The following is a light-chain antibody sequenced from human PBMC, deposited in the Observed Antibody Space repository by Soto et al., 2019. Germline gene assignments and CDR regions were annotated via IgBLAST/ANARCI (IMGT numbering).Light chain of an antibody. CDR3: QQYGTSLRWT. Sequence: IVWRQSPGTLSLSPGERATLSCRAIQSITSGYLAWYQQKPGQAPRLLIYGASSRATGIPDRFSGSGSGTDFSLTISRLEPEDFAVYYCQQYGTSLRWTFGQGTKVDI. CDR2: GAS. V-gene: IGKV3-20*01. J-gene: IGKJ1*01. CDR1: QSITSGY.